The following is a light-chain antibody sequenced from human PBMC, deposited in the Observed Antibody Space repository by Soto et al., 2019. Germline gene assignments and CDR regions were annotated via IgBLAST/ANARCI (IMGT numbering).Light chain of an antibody. CDR3: QQYGSSRT. V-gene: IGKV3-20*01. J-gene: IGKJ1*01. Sequence: EIVLTQSPGTLSLSLGEGATLSCRASQTVRSSYLAWYQQQPGQAPRLLIYGASRRATGIPDRFSGSGSGTDFTLTISRLEPEDFAVYYCQQYGSSRTFGQGTKVDI. CDR1: QTVRSSY. CDR2: GAS.